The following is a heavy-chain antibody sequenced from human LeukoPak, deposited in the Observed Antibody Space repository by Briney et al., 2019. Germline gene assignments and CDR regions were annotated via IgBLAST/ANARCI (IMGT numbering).Heavy chain of an antibody. CDR3: ASSYYYDSSGYLV. J-gene: IGHJ4*02. Sequence: SETLSLTCTVSGVSISSSNSYWGWIRQPPGKGLEWIGSIYYSGSTYYNPSLKSRVTISVDTSKNQFSLKLSSVTAADTAVYYCASSYYYDSSGYLVWGQGTLVTVSS. CDR2: IYYSGST. D-gene: IGHD3-22*01. CDR1: GVSISSSNSY. V-gene: IGHV4-39*01.